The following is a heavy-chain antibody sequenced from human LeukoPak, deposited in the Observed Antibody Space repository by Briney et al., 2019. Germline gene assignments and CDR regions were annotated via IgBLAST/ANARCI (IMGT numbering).Heavy chain of an antibody. Sequence: GESLKISCKGSGYSFTSYWICWVRQMPGKGLEWMGIIYPGDSDTSYSPSFQGQVTISADKSISTAYLQWSSLKASDTAMYYCARRDYSGSYYGGSFDYWGQGTLVTVSS. CDR1: GYSFTSYW. CDR3: ARRDYSGSYYGGSFDY. D-gene: IGHD1-26*01. J-gene: IGHJ4*02. V-gene: IGHV5-51*01. CDR2: IYPGDSDT.